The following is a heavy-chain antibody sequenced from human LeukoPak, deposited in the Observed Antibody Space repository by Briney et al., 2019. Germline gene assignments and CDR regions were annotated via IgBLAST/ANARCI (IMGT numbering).Heavy chain of an antibody. D-gene: IGHD3-9*01. CDR3: ASERLTGYYQLY. J-gene: IGHJ4*02. CDR2: LYSGGST. CDR1: GFTVSSNY. Sequence: GGSLRRSCAASGFTVSSNYMRWLRQAPGKGLEWVSILYSGGSTYYADSVKGRFTISGDNSKNTLYLQMNSLRAEATTVYYCASERLTGYYQLYLGRGTLVTVSS. V-gene: IGHV3-53*01.